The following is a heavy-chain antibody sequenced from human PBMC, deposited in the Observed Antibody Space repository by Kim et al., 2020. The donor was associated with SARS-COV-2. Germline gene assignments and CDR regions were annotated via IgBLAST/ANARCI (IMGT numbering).Heavy chain of an antibody. J-gene: IGHJ6*03. V-gene: IGHV3-30-3*01. CDR1: GFTFSSYA. CDR3: ARDPYQGGDPDYYYYMDV. Sequence: GGSLRLSCAASGFTFSSYAMHWVRQAPGKGLEWVAVISYDGSNKYYADSVKGRFTISRDNSKNTLYLQMNSLRAEDTAVYYCARDPYQGGDPDYYYYMDVWGKGTTVTVSS. D-gene: IGHD2-2*01. CDR2: ISYDGSNK.